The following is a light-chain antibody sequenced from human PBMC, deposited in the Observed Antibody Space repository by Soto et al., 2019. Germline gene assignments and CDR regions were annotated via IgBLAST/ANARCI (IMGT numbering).Light chain of an antibody. CDR1: SSDIGAYNF. V-gene: IGLV2-14*03. Sequence: QSALTQPASVSGSPGQSITISCTGTSSDIGAYNFVSWYQQHPGKAPKLMLYDVNIRPSGVSNRFSGSKSGNTASLTISGLQAEDEADYYCTSLTTSTPMIFGGGTQLTVL. CDR2: DVN. J-gene: IGLJ2*01. CDR3: TSLTTSTPMI.